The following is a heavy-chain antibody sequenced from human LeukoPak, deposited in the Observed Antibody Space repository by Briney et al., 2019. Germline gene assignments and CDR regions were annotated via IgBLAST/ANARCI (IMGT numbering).Heavy chain of an antibody. CDR2: IIPIFGTA. CDR1: GGTFSSYA. D-gene: IGHD2-2*01. J-gene: IGHJ6*02. V-gene: IGHV1-69*13. Sequence: SVKVSCKASGGTFSSYAISWVRQAPGQGLEWMGGIIPIFGTANYAQKFQGRVTITADESTSTAYMELSSLRSEDTAVYYCATAPRFIVVVPAALDYGMDVWGQGTTVTVSS. CDR3: ATAPRFIVVVPAALDYGMDV.